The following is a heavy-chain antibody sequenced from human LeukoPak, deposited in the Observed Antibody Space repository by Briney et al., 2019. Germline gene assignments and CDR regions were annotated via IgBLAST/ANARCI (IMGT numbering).Heavy chain of an antibody. Sequence: PSEPLSLTCAVHGGSFSGYYWSWIRQPPGKGLEGIGEINHSGSTHYNPSLKSRVTISVDTSKNQFSLKLSSVTAADTAVYYCARGLAFWSGYPRPFDYWGQGTLVTVSS. CDR2: INHSGST. CDR3: ARGLAFWSGYPRPFDY. D-gene: IGHD3-3*01. V-gene: IGHV4-34*01. CDR1: GGSFSGYY. J-gene: IGHJ4*02.